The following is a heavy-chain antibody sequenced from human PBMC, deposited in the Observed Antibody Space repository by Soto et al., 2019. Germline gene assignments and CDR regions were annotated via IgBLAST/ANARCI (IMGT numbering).Heavy chain of an antibody. D-gene: IGHD3-10*01. Sequence: EASVKVSCKASGYTFTSYAMHWVRQAPGQRLEWMGWINAGNGNTKYSQKFQGRVTITRDTSASTAYMELSSLRSEDTAVYYCARPLFVDSGMVRTSGAFGLFDPWGQGTLVTVSS. CDR3: ARPLFVDSGMVRTSGAFGLFDP. CDR2: INAGNGNT. V-gene: IGHV1-3*01. J-gene: IGHJ5*02. CDR1: GYTFTSYA.